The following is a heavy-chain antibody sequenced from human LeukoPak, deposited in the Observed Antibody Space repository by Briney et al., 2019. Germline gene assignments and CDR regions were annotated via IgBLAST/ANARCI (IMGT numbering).Heavy chain of an antibody. D-gene: IGHD6-6*01. CDR3: ARGNGELVGFDS. V-gene: IGHV1-8*01. CDR1: GCTFTSYD. Sequence: ASVKVSCKASGCTFTSYDINWVRQATGQGLEWVGWMNPNSGNTGYAQKFQGRVTMTRNTSISTAYMELSSLRSEDTAVYYCARGNGELVGFDSWGQGTLVTVSS. J-gene: IGHJ4*02. CDR2: MNPNSGNT.